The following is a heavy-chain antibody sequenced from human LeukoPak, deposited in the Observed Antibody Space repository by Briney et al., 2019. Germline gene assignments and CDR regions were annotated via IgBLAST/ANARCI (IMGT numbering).Heavy chain of an antibody. V-gene: IGHV4-39*07. J-gene: IGHJ5*02. Sequence: SETLSLTCTVSGGSISSSSYYWGWIRQPPGKGLEWIGSIYYSGSTYYNPSLKSRVTISVDTSKNQFSLKPSSVTAADTAVYHCARGIYDILTGYTNWFDPWGQGTLVTVSS. CDR1: GGSISSSSYY. CDR3: ARGIYDILTGYTNWFDP. D-gene: IGHD3-9*01. CDR2: IYYSGST.